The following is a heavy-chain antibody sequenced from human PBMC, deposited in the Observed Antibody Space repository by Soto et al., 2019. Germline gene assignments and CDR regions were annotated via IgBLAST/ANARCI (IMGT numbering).Heavy chain of an antibody. CDR2: ISAYNGNT. CDR3: ARESTSSCHDY. CDR1: GYTFTSYG. J-gene: IGHJ4*02. Sequence: QVQLVQSGAEVKKPGASVKVSCKASGYTFTSYGISWVRQAPGQGLEWMGWISAYNGNTKYAQKLQGRVTMTTDTPTGTASRELRSLRSDDTAVYYCARESTSSCHDYWGQGTLGTVSS. D-gene: IGHD6-13*01. V-gene: IGHV1-18*01.